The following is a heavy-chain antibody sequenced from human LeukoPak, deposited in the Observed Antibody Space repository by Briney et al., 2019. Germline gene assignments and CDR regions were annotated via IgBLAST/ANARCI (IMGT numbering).Heavy chain of an antibody. CDR3: ARDRRCIGSGRASGTFYYYYGMDV. CDR1: GGSISSYY. D-gene: IGHD3-10*01. Sequence: SETLSLTCTVSGGSISSYYWSWIRQPAGKGLEWIGRIYTSGSTNYNPSLKSRVTMSVDTSKNQFSLKLSSVTAADTAVYYCARDRRCIGSGRASGTFYYYYGMDVWGQGTTVTVSS. CDR2: IYTSGST. J-gene: IGHJ6*02. V-gene: IGHV4-4*07.